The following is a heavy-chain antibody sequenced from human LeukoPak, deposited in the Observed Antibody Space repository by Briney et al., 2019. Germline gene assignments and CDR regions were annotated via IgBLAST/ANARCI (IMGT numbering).Heavy chain of an antibody. D-gene: IGHD3-3*01. CDR2: IYTSGST. J-gene: IGHJ4*02. CDR1: GGSISSVKYY. V-gene: IGHV4-61*02. Sequence: PSETLSLTCTVSGGSISSVKYYWSWLRQPAGKGLEGLGRIYTSGSTSYNPSLKSRVTMSVDTSKNQFSLKLSSVTAADTAVYYCARHYTSKADYFDYWGQGTLVTVSS. CDR3: ARHYTSKADYFDY.